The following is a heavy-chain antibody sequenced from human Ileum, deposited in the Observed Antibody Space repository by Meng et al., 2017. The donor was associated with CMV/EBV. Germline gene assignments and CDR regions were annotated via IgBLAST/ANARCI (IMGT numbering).Heavy chain of an antibody. J-gene: IGHJ4*02. CDR3: AKDHFDSSSWFDY. CDR1: GFTFSSYA. D-gene: IGHD6-13*01. Sequence: GESLKISCLASGFTFSSYAMHWVRQAPGKGLEWVAVLSYDGTQKYYGDSVKGRFTISRDNSKNTLYLQMNSLRAEDTAVYYCAKDHFDSSSWFDYWGQGTLVTVSS. V-gene: IGHV3-30*04. CDR2: LSYDGTQK.